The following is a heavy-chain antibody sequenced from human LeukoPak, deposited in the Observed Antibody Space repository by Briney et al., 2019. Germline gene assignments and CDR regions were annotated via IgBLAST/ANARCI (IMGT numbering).Heavy chain of an antibody. CDR2: INHSGST. V-gene: IGHV4-34*01. D-gene: IGHD6-19*01. CDR1: GGSFSGYY. Sequence: SETLSLTCAVYGGSFSGYYWSWIRQPPGKGLEWIGEINHSGSTSYNPSLKSRVTISVDTSKNQFSLKLSSVTAADTAVYYCGGWLYEITGNWFDPWGQGTLVTVSS. CDR3: GGWLYEITGNWFDP. J-gene: IGHJ5*02.